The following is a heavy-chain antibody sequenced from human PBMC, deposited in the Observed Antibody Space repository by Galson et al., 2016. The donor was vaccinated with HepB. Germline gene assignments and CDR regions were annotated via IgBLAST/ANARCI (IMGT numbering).Heavy chain of an antibody. D-gene: IGHD2-15*01. J-gene: IGHJ6*02. CDR3: ARGGIGGMDV. CDR1: GFTFSTYA. CDR2: ISASGGST. V-gene: IGHV3-23*01. Sequence: SLRLSCADSGFTFSTYAMLWVRQAPGKGLEWVSAISASGGSTYYAESVKGRFTVSRDNAKNSLSLQMNSLRVEDTAVYYCARGGIGGMDVWGQGTTVTVSS.